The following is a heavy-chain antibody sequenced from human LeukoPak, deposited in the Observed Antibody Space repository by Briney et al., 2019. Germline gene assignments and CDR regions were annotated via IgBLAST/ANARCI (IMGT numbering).Heavy chain of an antibody. CDR1: GFTFSSYG. J-gene: IGHJ4*02. CDR2: ISYDGSNK. V-gene: IGHV3-30*18. Sequence: GRSLRLSCAASGFTFSSYGMHWVRQAPGKGLEWVAVISYDGSNKYYADSVRGRFTISRDNSRNTLYLQMNSLRAEDTAVYYCAKVGTSGWYKDRLDYWGQGTLVTVSS. D-gene: IGHD6-19*01. CDR3: AKVGTSGWYKDRLDY.